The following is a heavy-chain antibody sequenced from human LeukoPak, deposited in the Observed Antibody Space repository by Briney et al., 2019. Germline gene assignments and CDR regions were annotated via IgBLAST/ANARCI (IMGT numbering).Heavy chain of an antibody. J-gene: IGHJ3*02. V-gene: IGHV3-48*01. Sequence: GGSLRLSCAASGFTFSSYSMNWVRQAPGKGLEWVSSISSSSSTIYYADSVKGRFTISRDNAKNSLYLQMNSLRAEDTAVYYCARDHHRRLYDSQARDTFDIWGQGTMVTVSS. CDR2: ISSSSSTI. D-gene: IGHD3-22*01. CDR1: GFTFSSYS. CDR3: ARDHHRRLYDSQARDTFDI.